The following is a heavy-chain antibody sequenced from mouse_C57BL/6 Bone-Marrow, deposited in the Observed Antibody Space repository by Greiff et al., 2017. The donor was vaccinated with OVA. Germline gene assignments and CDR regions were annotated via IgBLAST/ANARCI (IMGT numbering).Heavy chain of an antibody. J-gene: IGHJ1*03. Sequence: VQLKQSGPELVKPGASVKIPCKASGYTFTDYNMDWVKQSHGKSLEWIGDINPNNGGTIYNQKFKGKATLTVDKSSSTAYMELRSLTSEDTAVDYCARGYDYSYWYVDVWGTGTTVTVSS. CDR3: ARGYDYSYWYVDV. CDR1: GYTFTDYN. CDR2: INPNNGGT. D-gene: IGHD2-4*01. V-gene: IGHV1-18*01.